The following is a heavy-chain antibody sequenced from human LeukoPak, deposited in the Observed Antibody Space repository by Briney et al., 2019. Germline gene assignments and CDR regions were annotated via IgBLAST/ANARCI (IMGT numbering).Heavy chain of an antibody. CDR3: AKGSDYYDSSGFGY. J-gene: IGHJ4*02. CDR2: ISGSGGST. CDR1: GFTFSSYW. Sequence: PGGSLRLSCAASGFTFSSYWMSWVRQAPGKGLEWVSAISGSGGSTYYADSVKGRFTISRDNSKNTLYLQMNSLRAEDTAVYYCAKGSDYYDSSGFGYWGQGTLVTVSS. V-gene: IGHV3-23*01. D-gene: IGHD3-22*01.